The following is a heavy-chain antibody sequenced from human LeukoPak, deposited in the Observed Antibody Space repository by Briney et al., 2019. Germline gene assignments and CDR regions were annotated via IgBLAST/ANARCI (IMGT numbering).Heavy chain of an antibody. CDR1: GFTFSSYA. CDR3: AKDRSSVWWHDFDP. J-gene: IGHJ5*02. V-gene: IGHV3-23*01. CDR2: LSGSGRTT. Sequence: HAGGSLRLSCAASGFTFSSYAMNWVRQAPGKGLEWVSSLSGSGRTTYYADSVKGRFTISRDNSKNTVFLQMDSLSAEDTALYYCAKDRSSVWWHDFDPWGQGTLATVSS. D-gene: IGHD6-19*01.